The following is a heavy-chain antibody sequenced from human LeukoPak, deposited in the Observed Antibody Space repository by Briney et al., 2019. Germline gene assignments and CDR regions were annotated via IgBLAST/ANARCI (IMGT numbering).Heavy chain of an antibody. V-gene: IGHV3-11*04. CDR2: ISSSGSTI. Sequence: GGSLRLSCAASGFTFSDYYMSWIRQAPGEGLEWVSYISSSGSTIYYADSVKGRFTISRDNAKNSLYLQMNSLRAEDTAVYYCARCEETNPHFDYWGQGTLVTVSS. CDR3: ARCEETNPHFDY. J-gene: IGHJ4*02. CDR1: GFTFSDYY. D-gene: IGHD1-14*01.